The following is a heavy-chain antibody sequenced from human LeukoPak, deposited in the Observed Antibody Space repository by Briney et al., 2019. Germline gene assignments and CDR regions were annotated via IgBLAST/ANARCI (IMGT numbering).Heavy chain of an antibody. CDR1: GGSITNHY. CDR2: IYYSGRT. J-gene: IGHJ4*02. D-gene: IGHD2/OR15-2a*01. Sequence: SETLSLTCTVSGGSITNHYWNWIRQPPGKGLEWIGHIYYSGRTNYNPSLKSRVTVSVDTSKNQFSLKLSSVTAADTAVYYCARENIVVDYWGQGALVTVSS. V-gene: IGHV4-59*11. CDR3: ARENIVVDY.